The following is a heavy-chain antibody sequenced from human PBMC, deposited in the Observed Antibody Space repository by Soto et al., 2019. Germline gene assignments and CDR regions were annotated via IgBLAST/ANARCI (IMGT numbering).Heavy chain of an antibody. CDR3: ATVLSDYDFWSGYFDY. Sequence: ASVKVSCKVSGYTLTELSMHWVRQAPGKGLEWMGGFDPEDGETIYAQKFQGRVTMTEDTSTDTAYMELSSLRSEDTAVYYCATVLSDYDFWSGYFDYWGQGTLVTVSS. V-gene: IGHV1-24*01. J-gene: IGHJ4*02. D-gene: IGHD3-3*01. CDR2: FDPEDGET. CDR1: GYTLTELS.